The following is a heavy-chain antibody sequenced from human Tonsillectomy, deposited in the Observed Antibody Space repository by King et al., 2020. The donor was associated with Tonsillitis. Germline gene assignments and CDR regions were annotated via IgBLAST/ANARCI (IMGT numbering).Heavy chain of an antibody. D-gene: IGHD2-15*01. CDR1: GFTFSSYG. CDR3: AKECGGGCNFAMDV. J-gene: IGHJ6*02. CDR2: ISDDADTK. Sequence: VQLVESGGGVVQPGRSLRLSCAASGFTFSSYGMHWVRQAPGKGLEWVAVISDDADTKYYADSVKGRFTISRDNSKNTLFLQMNSLRAEDTAVYYCAKECGGGCNFAMDVWGQGTTVTVSS. V-gene: IGHV3-30*18.